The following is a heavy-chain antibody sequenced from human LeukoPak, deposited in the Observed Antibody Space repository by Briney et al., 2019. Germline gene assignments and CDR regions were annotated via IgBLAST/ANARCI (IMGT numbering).Heavy chain of an antibody. CDR3: ARGEGRTTMVRGVIIPRGSFDY. V-gene: IGHV4-34*01. J-gene: IGHJ4*02. D-gene: IGHD3-10*01. CDR1: GGSISSYY. Sequence: PSETLSLTCTVSGGSISSYYWSWIRQPPGKGLEWIGEINHSGSTNYNPSLKSRVTISVDTSKNQFSLKLSSVTAADTAVYYCARGEGRTTMVRGVIIPRGSFDYWGQGTLVTVSS. CDR2: INHSGST.